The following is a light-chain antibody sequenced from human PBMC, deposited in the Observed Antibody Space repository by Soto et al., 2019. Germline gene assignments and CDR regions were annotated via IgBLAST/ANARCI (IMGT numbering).Light chain of an antibody. CDR3: CSYAGRYSSV. Sequence: QSVLTQPRSVSGSPGQSVTISCTGSSSDVGTYKYVSWYQQHPGKAPKLMIYDVSQLPSGVPDRFSGSKSGNTASLTISGLQAEDESDYYCCSYAGRYSSVFGGGTKLTVL. CDR1: SSDVGTYKY. J-gene: IGLJ2*01. CDR2: DVS. V-gene: IGLV2-11*01.